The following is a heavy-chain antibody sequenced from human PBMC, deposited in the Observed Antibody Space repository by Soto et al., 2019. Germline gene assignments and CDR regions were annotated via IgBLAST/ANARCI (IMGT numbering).Heavy chain of an antibody. CDR3: VRDSHGDY. Sequence: EVKLVESGGGLVQPGGSLRLSCAGSGFIFSNYWMHWVRQAPGKGLEWVSRIDHDGPTDYADSVRGRFTISRDNAESTLYLQMNSLRPEDTAVYYCVRDSHGDYWCQGTLVTVSS. J-gene: IGHJ4*02. CDR1: GFIFSNYW. CDR2: IDHDGPT. V-gene: IGHV3-74*01.